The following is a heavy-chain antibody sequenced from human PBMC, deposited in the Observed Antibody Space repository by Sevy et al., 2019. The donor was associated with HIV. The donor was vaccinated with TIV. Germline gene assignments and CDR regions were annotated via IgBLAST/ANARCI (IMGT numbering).Heavy chain of an antibody. CDR1: GYTFTGYY. CDR3: VRPRKGGATIDY. J-gene: IGHJ4*02. Sequence: ASVKVSCKASGYTFTGYYMHWVRQAPGQGLEWMGWINPNSGGTNYAQKFQGRVTMTRDTSISTAYMELSRLRSDDTAVYYCVRPRKGGATIDYWGQGTLVTVSS. V-gene: IGHV1-2*02. CDR2: INPNSGGT. D-gene: IGHD1-26*01.